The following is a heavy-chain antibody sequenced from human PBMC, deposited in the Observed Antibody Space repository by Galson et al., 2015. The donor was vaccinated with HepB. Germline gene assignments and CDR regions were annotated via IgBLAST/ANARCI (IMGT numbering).Heavy chain of an antibody. CDR3: ARGGRGVTMVRGVPWFAY. V-gene: IGHV3-30*04. D-gene: IGHD3-10*01. J-gene: IGHJ4*02. CDR1: GFTFSSDA. Sequence: SLRLPCASCGFTFSSDAMHWVRQAPGQGREWVAVISYDGSNKYYADSVKGRFTISRDNSKNTLYLQMNSLRAEDTAVYYCARGGRGVTMVRGVPWFAYWGQGTLVTVSS. CDR2: ISYDGSNK.